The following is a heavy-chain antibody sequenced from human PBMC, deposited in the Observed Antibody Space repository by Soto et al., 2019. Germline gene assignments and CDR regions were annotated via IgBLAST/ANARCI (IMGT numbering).Heavy chain of an antibody. CDR1: GFTFSSYA. CDR2: ISYDGSNK. CDR3: ARAAFCVVVSFRFADDAFDI. Sequence: GGSLRLSCAASGFTFSSYAMHWVRQAPGKGLEWVAVISYDGSNKYYADSVKGRFTNSRDNSKNTLYLQMNSLRAEDTAVYYCARAAFCVVVSFRFADDAFDIWGQGTMVTVSS. J-gene: IGHJ3*02. V-gene: IGHV3-30-3*01. D-gene: IGHD3-22*01.